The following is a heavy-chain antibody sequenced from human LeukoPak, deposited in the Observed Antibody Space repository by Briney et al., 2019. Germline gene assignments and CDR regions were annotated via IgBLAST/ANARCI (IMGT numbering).Heavy chain of an antibody. V-gene: IGHV4-59*01. D-gene: IGHD1-26*01. CDR3: AKDPGYSGSY. Sequence: PSETLSLTCTVSGGSISSYYWNWIRQSPGKGLEWIGYLYYTGSTNYNPSLKSRVTTSVDTSKNQFSLKLSSVTAADTAVYYCAKDPGYSGSYWGQGTLVTVSS. CDR1: GGSISSYY. J-gene: IGHJ4*02. CDR2: LYYTGST.